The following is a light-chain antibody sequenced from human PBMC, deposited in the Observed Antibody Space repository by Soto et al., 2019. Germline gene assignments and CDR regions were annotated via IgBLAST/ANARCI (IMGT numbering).Light chain of an antibody. CDR3: CSYAGTYTYV. V-gene: IGLV2-11*01. CDR1: DSNIGFYNF. CDR2: DVN. Sequence: QSVLTQPRSVSGSPGQSVTISCTGTDSNIGFYNFVSWYQQHPDKAPHLVIYDVNKRPSGVPDRFSGSKSGETASLTISGLQADDEADYYCCSYAGTYTYVFGTGTKVTVL. J-gene: IGLJ1*01.